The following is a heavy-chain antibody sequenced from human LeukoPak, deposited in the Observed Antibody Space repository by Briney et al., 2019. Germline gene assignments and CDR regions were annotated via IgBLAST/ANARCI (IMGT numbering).Heavy chain of an antibody. D-gene: IGHD3-9*01. CDR1: GFTFSDYY. Sequence: GGSLRLSCAASGFTFSDYYMSWIRQAPGKGLEWVSYISSSGSTIYSADSVKGRFTISRDNAKNFLYLQMNSLRAEDTAVYYCARTYYDILTGYNPYFDYWGQGILVTVSS. V-gene: IGHV3-11*04. J-gene: IGHJ4*02. CDR2: ISSSGSTI. CDR3: ARTYYDILTGYNPYFDY.